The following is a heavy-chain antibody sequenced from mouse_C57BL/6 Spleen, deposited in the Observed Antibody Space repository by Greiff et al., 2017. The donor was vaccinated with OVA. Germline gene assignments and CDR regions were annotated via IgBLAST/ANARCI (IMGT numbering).Heavy chain of an antibody. CDR1: GYTFTSYW. CDR2: IDPSDSYT. J-gene: IGHJ3*01. CDR3: AIRTFAY. V-gene: IGHV1-69*01. Sequence: QVQLKQPGAELVMPGASVKLSCKASGYTFTSYWMHWVKQRPGQGLEWIGEIDPSDSYTNYNQKFKGKSTLTVDKSSSTAYMQLSSLTSEDSAVYYCAIRTFAYWGQGTLVTVSA.